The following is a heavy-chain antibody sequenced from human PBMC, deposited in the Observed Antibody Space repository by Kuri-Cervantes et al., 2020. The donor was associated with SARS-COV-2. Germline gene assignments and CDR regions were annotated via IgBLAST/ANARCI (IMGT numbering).Heavy chain of an antibody. CDR2: IYYSGST. D-gene: IGHD3-22*01. CDR1: GGSISSSSYY. Sequence: SETLSPTCTVSGGSISSSSYYWGWIRQPPGKGLEWLGSIYYSGSTYYNPSLKSRVTISVDTSKNQFSLKLSSVTAAGTAVYYCARSPRSCYLASYYYYGMDVWGQGTTVTVSS. CDR3: ARSPRSCYLASYYYYGMDV. J-gene: IGHJ6*02. V-gene: IGHV4-39*01.